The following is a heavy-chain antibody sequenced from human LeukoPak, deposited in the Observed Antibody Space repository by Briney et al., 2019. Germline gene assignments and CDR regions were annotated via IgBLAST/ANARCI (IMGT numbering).Heavy chain of an antibody. D-gene: IGHD5-12*01. CDR2: SSAYNGNT. J-gene: IGHJ2*01. CDR3: ARVSTNSRVAGYDPQWYFDL. Sequence: ASVKVYCKASGYTFINYGFSWVRQAPGQGLEWMGWSSAYNGNTNYLQKFQGRVTMTTDTSTNTVYMELRSLRSDDTAVYYCARVSTNSRVAGYDPQWYFDLWGRGTPVTVSP. V-gene: IGHV1-18*04. CDR1: GYTFINYG.